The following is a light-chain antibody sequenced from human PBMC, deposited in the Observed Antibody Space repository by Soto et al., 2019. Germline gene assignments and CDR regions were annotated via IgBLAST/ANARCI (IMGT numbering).Light chain of an antibody. Sequence: QSALTQPASVSGSPGQSITISCTGTSSDVGAYNYVSWYQQHPGKAPKLMIYEASNRPSGVSHRFSGSKSDNTASLTISGLQTDDEADYYCSSYTSSRTLVFGTGTKVTVL. CDR3: SSYTSSRTLV. J-gene: IGLJ1*01. CDR2: EAS. CDR1: SSDVGAYNY. V-gene: IGLV2-14*01.